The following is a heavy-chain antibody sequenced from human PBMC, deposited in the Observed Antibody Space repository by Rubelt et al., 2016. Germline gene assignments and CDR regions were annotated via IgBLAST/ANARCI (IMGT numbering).Heavy chain of an antibody. CDR3: AKAGQDYYGSGTPDY. Sequence: YYADSVKGRFTIYRDNSKNTLYLQMNSLRAEDTAVYYCAKAGQDYYGSGTPDYWGQGTLVTVSS. D-gene: IGHD3-10*01. J-gene: IGHJ4*02. V-gene: IGHV3-23*01.